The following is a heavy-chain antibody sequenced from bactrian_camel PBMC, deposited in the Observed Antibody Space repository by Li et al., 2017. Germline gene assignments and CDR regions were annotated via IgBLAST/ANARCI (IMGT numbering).Heavy chain of an antibody. Sequence: HVQLVESGGGSVQARGSLRLSCVVSGDTASVHYMGWFRQFPGKPREEVALIDNDYTTRYAESVKGRFILSQDNAKTTMFLQMNDLKPEDTATYYCVADCELRYGHFDFNIGSRGQGTQVTVS. D-gene: IGHD2*01. CDR2: IDNDYTT. CDR3: VADCELRYGHFDFNIGS. CDR1: GDTASVHY. V-gene: IGHV3S53*01. J-gene: IGHJ4*01.